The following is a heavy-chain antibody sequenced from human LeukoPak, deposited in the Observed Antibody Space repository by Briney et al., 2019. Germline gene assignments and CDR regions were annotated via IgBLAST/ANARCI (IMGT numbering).Heavy chain of an antibody. CDR2: INGNGVT. CDR3: VRDELRTTYRFSWEP. D-gene: IGHD3-16*02. CDR1: GGSICFYF. V-gene: IGHV4-4*07. J-gene: IGHJ4*02. Sequence: SETLSLTCTVSGGSICFYFWRWIRQSAGKGLEWIGRINGNGVTNNNPSLKSRVTMSVDTSKSQFSLHLRSVTAADTSVYYCVRDELRTTYRFSWEPWGQGILVTV.